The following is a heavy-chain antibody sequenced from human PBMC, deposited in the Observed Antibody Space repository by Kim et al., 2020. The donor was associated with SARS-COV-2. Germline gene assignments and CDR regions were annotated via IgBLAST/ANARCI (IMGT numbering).Heavy chain of an antibody. V-gene: IGHV3-21*04. CDR3: ARAPPGTYFDFDY. D-gene: IGHD3-10*01. CDR2: ITSSSTYI. Sequence: GGSLRLSCAASGFTFSSYSMNWVRQAPGKGLEWVSSITSSSTYIYYADSMKGRFTISRDNAKNSLYLQMNSLRDEDTAVYYCARAPPGTYFDFDYWGQGTLVTVSS. CDR1: GFTFSSYS. J-gene: IGHJ4*02.